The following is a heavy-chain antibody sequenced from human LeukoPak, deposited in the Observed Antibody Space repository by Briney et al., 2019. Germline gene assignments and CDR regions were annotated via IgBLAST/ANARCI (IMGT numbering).Heavy chain of an antibody. V-gene: IGHV1-46*01. CDR1: GYTFTSYY. CDR2: INPSGGRI. CDR3: ARDPRPSYDSSGYYYPGDY. Sequence: GASVKVSCKASGYTFTSYYMHGVRQAPGQGLEWMAIINPSGGRISYAQRFQGRVTMTRDTSTSTVYMELSSLRSEDTAVYYCARDPRPSYDSSGYYYPGDYWGQGTLVTVSS. J-gene: IGHJ4*02. D-gene: IGHD3-22*01.